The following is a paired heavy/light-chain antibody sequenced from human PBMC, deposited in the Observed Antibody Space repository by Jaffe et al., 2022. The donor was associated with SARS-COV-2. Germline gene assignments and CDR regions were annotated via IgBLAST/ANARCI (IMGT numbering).Heavy chain of an antibody. Sequence: QVQLVQSGGEVKKPGASVKVSCKASGYTFTTYGISWVRQAPGQGLDWMGWISAYNGNTFYAQKLQGRVTMTTDTSTNTAYMELRSLRSDDTAIYYCARDLYHYDRSGYYDAFDIWGQGTMVTVSS. D-gene: IGHD3-22*01. V-gene: IGHV1-18*01. CDR3: ARDLYHYDRSGYYDAFDI. CDR2: ISAYNGNT. CDR1: GYTFTTYG. J-gene: IGHJ3*02.
Light chain of an antibody. V-gene: IGLV4-69*01. Sequence: QLVLTQSPSASASLGASVKLTCTLSSGHNNYAIAWHQQQPEKGPRYLMKVNSDGSQSKGDGIPDRFSGSSSGAERYLSISSLQSEDEADYYCQTWGAGIRVFGGGTKLTVL. CDR1: SGHNNYA. CDR2: VNSDGSQ. CDR3: QTWGAGIRV. J-gene: IGLJ3*02.